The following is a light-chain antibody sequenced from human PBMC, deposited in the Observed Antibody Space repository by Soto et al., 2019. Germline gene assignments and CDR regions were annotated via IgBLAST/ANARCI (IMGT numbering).Light chain of an antibody. J-gene: IGLJ1*01. CDR3: SSYAGSNTYV. CDR2: EVS. Sequence: QSFLTQPPSASGSPGQSVTISCTGTSSDVGGYNYVSWYQQHPGKAPRLMIYEVSKRPSGVPDRFSGSKSGSTASLTVSGLQAEDEADYYCSSYAGSNTYVFGTGTKVTVL. CDR1: SSDVGGYNY. V-gene: IGLV2-8*01.